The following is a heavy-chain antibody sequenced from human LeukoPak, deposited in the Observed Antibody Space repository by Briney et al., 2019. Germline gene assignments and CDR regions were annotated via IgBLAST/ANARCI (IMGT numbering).Heavy chain of an antibody. CDR1: GYTFTGYY. J-gene: IGHJ4*02. Sequence: ASVKVSCKASGYTFTGYYMHWVRQAPGQGLEWMGWINPNSGGTNYAQKFRGWVTMTRDTSISTAYMELSRLRSDDTAVYYCARGPGFGYDSRNFDYWGQGTLVTVS. D-gene: IGHD5-12*01. CDR3: ARGPGFGYDSRNFDY. V-gene: IGHV1-2*04. CDR2: INPNSGGT.